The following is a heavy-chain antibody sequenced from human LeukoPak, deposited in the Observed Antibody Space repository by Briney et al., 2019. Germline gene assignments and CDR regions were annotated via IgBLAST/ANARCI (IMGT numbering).Heavy chain of an antibody. CDR1: GFTFSSYE. CDR3: ARDRTHYDILTGYPYAYYFDY. J-gene: IGHJ4*02. D-gene: IGHD3-9*01. CDR2: ISSSGSTI. V-gene: IGHV3-48*03. Sequence: GGSLRLSCAASGFTFSSYEMNWVRQAPGKGLEWVSYISSSGSTIYYADSVKGRFTISRDNAKNSLYLQMNSLRAEDTAVYYCARDRTHYDILTGYPYAYYFDYWGQGTLVTVSS.